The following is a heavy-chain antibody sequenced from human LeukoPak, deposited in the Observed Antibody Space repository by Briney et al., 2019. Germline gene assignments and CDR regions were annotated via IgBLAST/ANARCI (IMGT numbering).Heavy chain of an antibody. D-gene: IGHD3-10*01. CDR1: GFTFSDYY. Sequence: GGSLRLPCAASGFTFSDYYMSWIRQAPGKGLEWVSYISSSGSTIYYADSVKGRFTISRDNAKNSLYLQMNSLRAEDTAVYYCARESSAGGSGSYPDYWGQGTLVTVSS. V-gene: IGHV3-11*01. CDR2: ISSSGSTI. CDR3: ARESSAGGSGSYPDY. J-gene: IGHJ4*02.